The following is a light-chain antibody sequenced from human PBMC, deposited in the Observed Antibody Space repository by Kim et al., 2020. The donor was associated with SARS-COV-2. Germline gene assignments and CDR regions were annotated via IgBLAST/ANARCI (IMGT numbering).Light chain of an antibody. CDR3: QQDSSPSST. V-gene: IGKV1-5*03. Sequence: DIQMTQSPSTLSASVGDRVTITCRASQNINNYLACSQQKPGNAPKLLNSKASTLESGGSSSCSGSGSGTEFPLTISSLQPDDVATYYCQQDSSPSSTFGQGTKVDIK. CDR1: QNINNY. J-gene: IGKJ1*01. CDR2: KAS.